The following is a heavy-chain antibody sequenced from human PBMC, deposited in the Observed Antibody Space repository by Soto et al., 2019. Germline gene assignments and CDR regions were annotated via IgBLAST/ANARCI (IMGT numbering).Heavy chain of an antibody. CDR3: ARMQAYGDYGHYYYYYYMDV. CDR1: GYTFTSYG. Sequence: ASVKVSCKASGYTFTSYGISWVRQAPGQGLEWMGWISAYNGNTNYAQKLQGRVTMTTDTSTSTAYMELRSLRSDDTAVYYCARMQAYGDYGHYYYYYYMDVWGKGTTVTVSS. J-gene: IGHJ6*03. CDR2: ISAYNGNT. D-gene: IGHD4-17*01. V-gene: IGHV1-18*01.